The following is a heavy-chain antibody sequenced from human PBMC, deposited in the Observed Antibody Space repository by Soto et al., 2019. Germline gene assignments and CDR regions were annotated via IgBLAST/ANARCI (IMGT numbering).Heavy chain of an antibody. CDR1: GWSFSGYY. CDR3: ARGPDCSSTSCAIAH. Sequence: QVQLQQWGAGLLKPSETLALTCAVYGWSFSGYYWNWIRQPPGKGLEWIGEINHSGSTNYNPSRKSGVTISVDTSKNQVSLKLSSVTSADTAVYSCARGPDCSSTSCAIAHWGQGTLVTVSS. J-gene: IGHJ4*02. D-gene: IGHD2-2*01. V-gene: IGHV4-34*01. CDR2: INHSGST.